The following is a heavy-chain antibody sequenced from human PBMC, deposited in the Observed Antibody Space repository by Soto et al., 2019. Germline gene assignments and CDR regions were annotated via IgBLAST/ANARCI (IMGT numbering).Heavy chain of an antibody. CDR3: ARRGSSSWSPYYYYGMDV. Sequence: PGESLKISCKGSGYSFTSYWTSWVRQMPGKGLEWMGRIDPSDSYTNYSPSFQGHVTISADKSISTAYLQWSSLKASDTALYYCARRGSSSWSPYYYYGMDVWGQGTTVT. D-gene: IGHD6-13*01. V-gene: IGHV5-10-1*01. J-gene: IGHJ6*02. CDR1: GYSFTSYW. CDR2: IDPSDSYT.